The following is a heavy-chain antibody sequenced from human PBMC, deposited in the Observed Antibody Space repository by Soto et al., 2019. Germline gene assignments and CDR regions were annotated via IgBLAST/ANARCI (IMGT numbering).Heavy chain of an antibody. Sequence: GGSLRLSCAASGFTFSSYAMSWVRQAPGKGLEWVSAISGSGGSTYYADSVKGRFTISRDNSKNTLYLQMNSLRAEDTAVYYCAKELYYDILTGRRWGFDYWGQGTLVTVSS. D-gene: IGHD3-9*01. CDR3: AKELYYDILTGRRWGFDY. CDR1: GFTFSSYA. J-gene: IGHJ4*02. V-gene: IGHV3-23*01. CDR2: ISGSGGST.